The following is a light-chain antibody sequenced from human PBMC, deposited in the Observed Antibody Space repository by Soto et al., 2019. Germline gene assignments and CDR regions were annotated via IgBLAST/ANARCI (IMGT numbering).Light chain of an antibody. CDR2: DAS. V-gene: IGKV1-5*01. CDR3: QHYSSYSYT. J-gene: IGKJ2*01. CDR1: QSISSG. Sequence: DVQMTQSPSTLSAFVGDGVTITCRASQSISSGLAWYQHKPGKAPKLLIYDASSLASGVPSRFSGSGSGTEFTLTISSLQPDDFATYYCQHYSSYSYTFGQGTKLEIK.